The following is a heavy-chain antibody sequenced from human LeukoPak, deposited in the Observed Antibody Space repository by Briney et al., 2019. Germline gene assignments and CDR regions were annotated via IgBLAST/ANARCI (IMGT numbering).Heavy chain of an antibody. D-gene: IGHD6-13*01. CDR3: ARVIAAAGKWYFDL. Sequence: ASVKVSCKASGYTFTDYFMHWVRQAPGQGLEWMGWINPNSGGTNFAQKFQGRVTMTRDTSISTAYMELSSLTSDDTAVYYCARVIAAAGKWYFDLWGRGTLVTVSS. CDR1: GYTFTDYF. CDR2: INPNSGGT. V-gene: IGHV1-2*02. J-gene: IGHJ2*01.